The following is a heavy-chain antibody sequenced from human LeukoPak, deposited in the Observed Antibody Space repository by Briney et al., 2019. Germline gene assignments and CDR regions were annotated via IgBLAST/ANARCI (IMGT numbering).Heavy chain of an antibody. CDR3: ARRPSYGYSYYFDY. V-gene: IGHV3-74*01. D-gene: IGHD4-17*01. CDR2: INSDGSWT. Sequence: GGSLRLSCAASGNYWMHWVRQAPGKGLVWVSHINSDGSWTSYADSVKGRFTISKDNAKNTVYLQMNSLRAEDTAVYYCARRPSYGYSYYFDYWGQGILVTVSS. CDR1: GNYW. J-gene: IGHJ4*02.